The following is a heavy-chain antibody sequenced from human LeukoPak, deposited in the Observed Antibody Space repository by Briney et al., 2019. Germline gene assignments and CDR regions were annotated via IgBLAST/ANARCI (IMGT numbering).Heavy chain of an antibody. CDR1: GYTFTSYY. D-gene: IGHD3-16*02. CDR2: INPSGGST. CDR3: ARDRTNYDYVWGSYRFMSNNWFDP. Sequence: ASVKVPCKASGYTFTSYYMHWVRQAPGQGLEWMGIINPSGGSTSYAQKFQGRVTMTRDTSTSTVYMELSSLRSEDTAVYYCARDRTNYDYVWGSYRFMSNNWFDPWGQGTLVTVSS. V-gene: IGHV1-46*03. J-gene: IGHJ5*02.